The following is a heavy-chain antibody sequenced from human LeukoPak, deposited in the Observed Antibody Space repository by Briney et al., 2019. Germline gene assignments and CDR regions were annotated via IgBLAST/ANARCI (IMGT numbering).Heavy chain of an antibody. V-gene: IGHV4-30-2*01. CDR3: ARGSSDWLVDY. Sequence: SETLSLTCTVSGGSISSGGYYWSWIRQPPGKGLEWIGYIYHSGSTYYNPSLKSRVIISVDRSKNQFSLKLSSVTAADTAVYYCARGSSDWLVDYWGQGTLVTVSS. J-gene: IGHJ4*02. D-gene: IGHD6-19*01. CDR2: IYHSGST. CDR1: GGSISSGGYY.